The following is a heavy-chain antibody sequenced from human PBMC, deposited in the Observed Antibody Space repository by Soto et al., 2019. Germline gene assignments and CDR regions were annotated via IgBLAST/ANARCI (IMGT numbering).Heavy chain of an antibody. Sequence: QVQLVQSGAEVKKPGASVKVSCKASGYTFSNDGITWVRQAPGRGLEWMGWVSAYNGNTNYAQKFKGRVTMTTDTSTSTGYREVRSLRYYGAAVYFCASASRDYWNYMMYLSQGTPVPVSS. CDR3: ASASRDYWNYMMY. V-gene: IGHV1-18*01. CDR1: GYTFSNDG. CDR2: VSAYNGNT. J-gene: IGHJ4*02. D-gene: IGHD1-7*01.